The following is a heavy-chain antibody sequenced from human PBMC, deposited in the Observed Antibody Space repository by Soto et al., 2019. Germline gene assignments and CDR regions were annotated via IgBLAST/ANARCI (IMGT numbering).Heavy chain of an antibody. CDR2: IKSEADGGTT. V-gene: IGHV3-15*01. CDR3: TTYDYIWVNHRYRWAY. D-gene: IGHD3-16*02. J-gene: IGHJ4*02. CDR1: GFPFNNAW. Sequence: EVQLVESGGGVVKPGGSLRPSCAASGFPFNNAWMSWVRQAPGGGLEWVARIKSEADGGTTDYAAPVEGRFTISRDDASNTLDLQMNSLKTEDTAGYYCTTYDYIWVNHRYRWAYWGQGALVTVAS.